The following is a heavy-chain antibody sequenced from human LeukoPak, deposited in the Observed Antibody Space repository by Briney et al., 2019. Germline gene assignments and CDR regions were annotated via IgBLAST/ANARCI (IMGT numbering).Heavy chain of an antibody. V-gene: IGHV3-30*02. Sequence: GGSLRLSCAASGFTFSTFGIHWVRQAPGKGLEWVAFIRYDGSKKDYTDSVKGRFTISRDNSKNTLYLQMNSLRPEDTAVYYCAKDGAARRDHFDYWGQGTLVTVSS. CDR2: IRYDGSKK. J-gene: IGHJ4*02. CDR1: GFTFSTFG. CDR3: AKDGAARRDHFDY. D-gene: IGHD6-6*01.